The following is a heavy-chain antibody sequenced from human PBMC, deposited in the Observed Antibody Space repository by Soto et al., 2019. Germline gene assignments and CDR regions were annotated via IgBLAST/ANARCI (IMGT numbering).Heavy chain of an antibody. CDR1: GYTFTTYG. CDR2: ISGYDGHT. J-gene: IGHJ6*02. V-gene: IGHV1-18*01. D-gene: IGHD3-16*01. Sequence: QVQLVQSGAEVRKPGASVKVSCKASGYTFTTYGITWVRQAPGQGLEWMGWISGYDGHTNYAQKFQGRIIMTTDTSPXTVYMDLRGLRSDDTAVYYCAREGEMPYYYYGLDVWGQGTTVTVSS. CDR3: AREGEMPYYYYGLDV.